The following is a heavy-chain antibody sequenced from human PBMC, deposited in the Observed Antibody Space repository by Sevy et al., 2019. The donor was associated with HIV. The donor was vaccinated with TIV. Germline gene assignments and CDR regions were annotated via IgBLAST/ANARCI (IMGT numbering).Heavy chain of an antibody. CDR3: AREKPAGITIFGVVIKGGFDP. J-gene: IGHJ5*02. Sequence: SETLSLTCTVSGGSISSGGYYWSWIRQHPGKGLEWIGYIYYSGSTYYNPSLKSRVTISVDTSKNQFSLKLRSVTAADTAVYYCAREKPAGITIFGVVIKGGFDPWGQGTLVTVSS. V-gene: IGHV4-31*03. D-gene: IGHD3-3*01. CDR2: IYYSGST. CDR1: GGSISSGGYY.